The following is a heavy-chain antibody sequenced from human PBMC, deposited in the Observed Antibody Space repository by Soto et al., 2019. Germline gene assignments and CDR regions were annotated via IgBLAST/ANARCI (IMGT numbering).Heavy chain of an antibody. CDR2: IYYSGST. CDR1: GGSISSYY. J-gene: IGHJ3*02. V-gene: IGHV4-59*12. Sequence: SETLSLTCTVSGGSISSYYWSWIRQPPGKGLEWIGYIYYSGSTNYNPSLKSRVTISVDRSKNQFSLKLSSVTAADTAVYYCASTQYGGNSSGAFDIWGQGTMVTVSS. CDR3: ASTQYGGNSSGAFDI. D-gene: IGHD2-21*02.